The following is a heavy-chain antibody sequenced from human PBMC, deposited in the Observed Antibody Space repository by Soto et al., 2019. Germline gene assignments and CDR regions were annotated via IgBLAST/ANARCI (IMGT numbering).Heavy chain of an antibody. D-gene: IGHD3-9*01. CDR1: GFTFSSYG. V-gene: IGHV3-33*01. CDR2: IWYDGSNK. CDR3: ASDILTGSGY. J-gene: IGHJ4*02. Sequence: QVQLVESGGGVVQPGRSLRLSCAASGFTFSSYGMHWVRQAPGKGLEWVAGIWYDGSNKYYADSVKGRFTISRDNSKNALYLQMNRLRAEDTAVYYCASDILTGSGYWGQVTLVTVSS.